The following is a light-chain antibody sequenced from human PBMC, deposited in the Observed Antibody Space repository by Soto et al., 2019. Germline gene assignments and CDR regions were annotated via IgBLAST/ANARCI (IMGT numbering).Light chain of an antibody. V-gene: IGKV3-20*01. CDR1: QKISSTV. CDR2: GAS. Sequence: EIVLTQSPGILSLSPGERAILSCRAIQKISSTVLALYQQKPFQAPRLLIYGASSRATGIPDRFSGSGSGTDFTLTISRLEPEDFAVYYCQQYGSSPGWTFGQGTKVDI. CDR3: QQYGSSPGWT. J-gene: IGKJ1*01.